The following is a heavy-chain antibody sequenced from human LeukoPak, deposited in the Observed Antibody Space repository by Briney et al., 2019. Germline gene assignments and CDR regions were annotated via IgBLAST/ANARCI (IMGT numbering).Heavy chain of an antibody. J-gene: IGHJ4*02. CDR1: GYTFTGYY. CDR3: ARDHSSLVGAYYFHY. V-gene: IGHV1-2*02. CDR2: INPNSGDT. D-gene: IGHD6-6*01. Sequence: ASLRVSCRASGYTFTGYYVHWVRLAPGQGLEWKGWINPNSGDTNYAQKFQGRVTMTADTSITTAFMELSSLRSDDTAVYSCARDHSSLVGAYYFHYWGQGTLVTVSS.